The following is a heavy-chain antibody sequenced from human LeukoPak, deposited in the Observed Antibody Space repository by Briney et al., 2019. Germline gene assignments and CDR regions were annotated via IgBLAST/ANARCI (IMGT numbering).Heavy chain of an antibody. V-gene: IGHV3-21*01. D-gene: IGHD5-12*01. J-gene: IGHJ3*02. CDR2: ITSSSSYT. CDR1: GFTFSSYG. Sequence: GGSLRLSCAASGFTFSSYGMHWVRQAPAKGLEWVSSITSSSSYTFYADSVKGRFTISRDNAKNSLYLQMNSLRAEDTAVYYCARDTAGGYSGFFIWGQGTMVTVSS. CDR3: ARDTAGGYSGFFI.